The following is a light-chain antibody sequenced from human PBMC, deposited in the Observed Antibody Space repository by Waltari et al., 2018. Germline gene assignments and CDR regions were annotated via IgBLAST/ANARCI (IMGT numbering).Light chain of an antibody. Sequence: IVLTQSPGTLSLSPGERAPLSCRASQSIGIYLPWYQQKPGQAPRLLMYHASTRATGIPDRFSGSGSGTDFSLTISRLEPEDFAVYYCQKYESLPATFGQGTKVEIK. V-gene: IGKV3-20*01. CDR2: HAS. CDR1: QSIGIY. CDR3: QKYESLPAT. J-gene: IGKJ1*01.